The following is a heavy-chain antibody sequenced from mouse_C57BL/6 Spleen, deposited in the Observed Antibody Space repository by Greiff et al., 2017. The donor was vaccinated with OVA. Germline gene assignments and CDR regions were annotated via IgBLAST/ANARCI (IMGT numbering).Heavy chain of an antibody. CDR1: GYTFTSYW. J-gene: IGHJ2*01. CDR2: IDPSDSYT. CDR3: ATAYGNYVDY. V-gene: IGHV1-69*01. Sequence: QVQLQQPGAELVMPGASVKLSCKASGYTFTSYWMHWVKQKPGQGLEWIGEIDPSDSYTNYNQKFKGKSTLTVDKSSSTAYMQLSSLTSEDSAVYYCATAYGNYVDYWGQGTTRTVSS. D-gene: IGHD2-1*01.